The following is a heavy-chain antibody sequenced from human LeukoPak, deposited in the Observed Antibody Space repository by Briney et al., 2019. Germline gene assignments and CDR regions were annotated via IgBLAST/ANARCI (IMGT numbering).Heavy chain of an antibody. CDR1: GGSFSGDH. J-gene: IGHJ3*02. V-gene: IGHV4-34*01. Sequence: PSETLSLTCVVYGGSFSGDHWSWIRQPPGKGLEWIGEINHSGSTNYNPSLKSRVTISVDTSKNQFSLKLSSVTAADTAVYYCARGSGVTIFGVVKRENAFDIWGQGTMVTVSS. CDR2: INHSGST. CDR3: ARGSGVTIFGVVKRENAFDI. D-gene: IGHD3-3*01.